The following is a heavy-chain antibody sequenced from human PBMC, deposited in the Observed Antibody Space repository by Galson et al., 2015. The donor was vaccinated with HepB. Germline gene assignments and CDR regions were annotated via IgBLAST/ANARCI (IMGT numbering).Heavy chain of an antibody. CDR2: LRGSGART. CDR3: AKEEGYESTGYYPSYFNY. J-gene: IGHJ4*02. CDR1: GFTFPSHA. V-gene: IGHV3-23*01. Sequence: SLRLYCAASGFTFPSHAMTWVRQTPGKGLEWVSGLRGSGARTYYADSVKGRFTISRDNSKNTLYLQRTSLRAEDTAVYYCAKEEGYESTGYYPSYFNYWGQGTLVTVSS. D-gene: IGHD3-22*01.